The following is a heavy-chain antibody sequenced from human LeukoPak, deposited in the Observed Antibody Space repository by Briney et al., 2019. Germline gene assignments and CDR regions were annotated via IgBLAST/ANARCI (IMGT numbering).Heavy chain of an antibody. CDR3: ARATDASSGYFWFDP. J-gene: IGHJ5*02. CDR2: IYYSGST. V-gene: IGHV4-59*01. Sequence: SETLSLTCSVSGGSISGYYWSWIRPSPGKGLEWIAYIYYSGSTNYNPSLKSRVTISVDTSKNQFSLKLSSVTAADTAMYYCARATDASSGYFWFDPWGQGTLVTVSS. CDR1: GGSISGYY. D-gene: IGHD3-22*01.